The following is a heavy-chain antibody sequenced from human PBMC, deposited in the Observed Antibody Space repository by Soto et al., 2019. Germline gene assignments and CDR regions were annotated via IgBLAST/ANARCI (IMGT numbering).Heavy chain of an antibody. D-gene: IGHD4-17*01. CDR3: AEDRNYGGKGGGVDY. CDR2: ISDSGGRT. J-gene: IGHJ4*02. CDR1: GFTFTSYA. V-gene: IGHV3-23*01. Sequence: EVQLLESGGGLVQPGGSLRLSCAASGFTFTSYAMSWVRQAPGKGLEWVSAISDSGGRTYYADSVKGRFTISRDNSKNTLYLQMNSLRAEDTAVYYCAEDRNYGGKGGGVDYWGQGTLVTVSS.